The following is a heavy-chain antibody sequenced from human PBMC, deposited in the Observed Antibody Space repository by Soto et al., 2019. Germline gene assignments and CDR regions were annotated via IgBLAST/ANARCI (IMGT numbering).Heavy chain of an antibody. V-gene: IGHV1-3*05. D-gene: IGHD6-19*01. CDR2: INAGNGNT. CDR1: GYTCTGYA. J-gene: IGHJ4*02. Sequence: QVQLVQSGAEEKKPGASVKVSCKASGYTCTGYAMHWVRQAPGQRLEWMGWINAGNGNTKYSQKFQGRVTITRYTSASTAYMELSSLRSEDTAVYYCARAVAVPADFDYWGQGTLVTVSS. CDR3: ARAVAVPADFDY.